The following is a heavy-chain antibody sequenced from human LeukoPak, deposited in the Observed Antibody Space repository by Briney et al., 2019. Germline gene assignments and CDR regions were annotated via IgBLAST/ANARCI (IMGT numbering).Heavy chain of an antibody. V-gene: IGHV5-51*01. CDR3: VRLFRSWSDGGVDQ. CDR1: GYSFTKYW. CDR2: IYPGDSDT. J-gene: IGHJ4*02. D-gene: IGHD1-1*01. Sequence: PGESLTLSCKASGYSFTKYWIGWVRQMPGKGLEWMGIIYPGDSDTRYSPSSQGQVTISANKSISTAYLQWRSLQASDTAIDYCVRLFRSWSDGGVDQWGQGTLVTVSS.